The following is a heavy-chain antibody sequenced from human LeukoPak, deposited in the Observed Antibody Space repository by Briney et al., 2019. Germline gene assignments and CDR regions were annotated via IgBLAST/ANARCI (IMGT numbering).Heavy chain of an antibody. CDR2: INSDGSST. Sequence: GGSLRLSCVDSGFSFSSYWMHSVRQAPGKGVVWVSRINSDGSSTSYADSAKGRFTISRDNAKNTLYLQMNSLRAEDTAVYYCARDSGYCLDYWGQGTLVTVSS. CDR1: GFSFSSYW. CDR3: ARDSGYCLDY. J-gene: IGHJ4*02. D-gene: IGHD3-22*01. V-gene: IGHV3-74*01.